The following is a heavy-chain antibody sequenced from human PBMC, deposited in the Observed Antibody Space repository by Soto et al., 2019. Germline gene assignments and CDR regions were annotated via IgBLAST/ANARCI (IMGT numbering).Heavy chain of an antibody. CDR1: GFTFGTYA. CDR2: ISGSGRTT. Sequence: EVQLLESEGGLVQPGGSLRLSCAASGFTFGTYAMKWLRQAPGRGLECVSFISGSGRTTYYAESVKGRFTVSRDNSKSTMYLQMNSLRAEDTALYYCAKFRGPSYSYYYMDVWGKGTTVTVSS. J-gene: IGHJ6*03. CDR3: AKFRGPSYSYYYMDV. D-gene: IGHD3-16*01. V-gene: IGHV3-23*01.